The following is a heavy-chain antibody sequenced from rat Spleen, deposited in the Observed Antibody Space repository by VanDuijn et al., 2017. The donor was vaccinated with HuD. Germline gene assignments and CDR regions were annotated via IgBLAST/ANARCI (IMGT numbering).Heavy chain of an antibody. CDR2: LSYYDFTP. V-gene: IGHV5-22*01. Sequence: EVQLVESGGGLVQPGRSLKLSYAASGFTFSGFYMAWVRQTPKKGLEWVTSLSYYDFTPFYRDSVKGRFTISRDNSRNTLDLQMDSLRSEDTATYYCVRLYNANGYWYFDLWGPGTMVTVSS. CDR1: GFTFSGFY. J-gene: IGHJ1*01. CDR3: VRLYNANGYWYFDL. D-gene: IGHD4-1*01.